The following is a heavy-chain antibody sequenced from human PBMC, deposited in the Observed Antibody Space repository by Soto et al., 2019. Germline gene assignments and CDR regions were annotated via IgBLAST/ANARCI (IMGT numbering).Heavy chain of an antibody. CDR3: ARGPNLYGGFDY. J-gene: IGHJ4*02. Sequence: AAVTFSCNSSGYTFTSYYMHWGRQAPGQGLEWRGIITLSGGSTSYEQKLQGRVTMTRDTSTSTVYMELSSLRSEDTAVYYCARGPNLYGGFDYWGQGTLVTLSS. CDR2: ITLSGGST. V-gene: IGHV1-46*01. D-gene: IGHD3-16*01. CDR1: GYTFTSYY.